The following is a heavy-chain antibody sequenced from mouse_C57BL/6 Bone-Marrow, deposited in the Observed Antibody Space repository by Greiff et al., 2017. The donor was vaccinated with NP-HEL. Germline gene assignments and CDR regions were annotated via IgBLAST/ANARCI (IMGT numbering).Heavy chain of an antibody. V-gene: IGHV1-63*01. Sequence: QVQLQQSGAELVRPGPSVKMSCKASGYTFTNYWIGWAKQRPGHGLEWIGDIYPGGGYTNYNEKFKGKATLTADTSSSTAYMQFSSLTSEDSAIYYCARNPRSYYAMDYWGQGTSVTVSS. CDR2: IYPGGGYT. CDR1: GYTFTNYW. J-gene: IGHJ4*01. CDR3: ARNPRSYYAMDY.